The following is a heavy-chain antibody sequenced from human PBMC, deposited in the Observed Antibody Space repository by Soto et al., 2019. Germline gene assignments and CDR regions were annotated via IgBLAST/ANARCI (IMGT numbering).Heavy chain of an antibody. Sequence: SETLSLTCAVYGRSFSGHYWSWIRQPPGKGLEWIGEINHSGSTNYNPSLKSRVTISVDTSKNQFSLKLSSVTAADTAVYYCARGSRIAAAGSGPGGNWFDPWGQGTLVTVSS. J-gene: IGHJ5*02. V-gene: IGHV4-34*01. CDR1: GRSFSGHY. CDR3: ARGSRIAAAGSGPGGNWFDP. D-gene: IGHD6-13*01. CDR2: INHSGST.